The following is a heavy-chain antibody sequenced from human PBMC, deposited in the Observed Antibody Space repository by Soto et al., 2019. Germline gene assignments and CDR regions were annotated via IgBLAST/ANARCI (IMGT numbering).Heavy chain of an antibody. J-gene: IGHJ4*02. D-gene: IGHD1-26*01. V-gene: IGHV3-11*06. CDR2: ISTSGRDT. CDR1: GFNFSDYY. CDR3: AKDQGRIVTATRELDY. Sequence: PGGSLRLSCAASGFNFSDYYMTWIRQAPGKGLEWISYISTSGRDTEYADSVKGRFLISRDNAKRALYLQMNSLRVEDTAVYYCAKDQGRIVTATRELDYWGQGTLVTVS.